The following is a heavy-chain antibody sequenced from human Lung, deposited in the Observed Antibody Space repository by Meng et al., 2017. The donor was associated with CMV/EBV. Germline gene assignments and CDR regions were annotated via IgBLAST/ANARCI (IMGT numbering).Heavy chain of an antibody. J-gene: IGHJ6*02. CDR3: ARDSSSSYYYYGMDV. D-gene: IGHD6-6*01. CDR2: ISSSSSYI. Sequence: GGSXRLXCAASGFTFSSYSMNWVRQAPGKGLEWVSSISSSSSYIYYADSVKGRFTISRDNAKNSLYLQMNSLRAEDTAVYYCARDSSSSYYYYGMDVWGQGTXVTVSS. CDR1: GFTFSSYS. V-gene: IGHV3-21*01.